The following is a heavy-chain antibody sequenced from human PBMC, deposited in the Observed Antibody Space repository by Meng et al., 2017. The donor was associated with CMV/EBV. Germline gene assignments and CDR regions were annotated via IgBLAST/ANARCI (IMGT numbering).Heavy chain of an antibody. V-gene: IGHV3-48*03. J-gene: IGHJ6*02. D-gene: IGHD3-3*01. CDR3: ASNYDLNYYYYYGMDV. CDR2: ISSSGSTI. Sequence: GGSLRLSCAASGFTFSSYEMNWVRQAPGKGLEWVSYISSSGSTIYCADSVKGRFTISRDNAKNTLYLQMNSLRAEDTAVYYCASNYDLNYYYYYGMDVWGQGTTVTVSS. CDR1: GFTFSSYE.